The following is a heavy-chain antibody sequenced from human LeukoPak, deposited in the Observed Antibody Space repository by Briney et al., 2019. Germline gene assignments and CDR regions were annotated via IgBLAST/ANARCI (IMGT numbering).Heavy chain of an antibody. CDR3: ARDLLVTDDVDY. J-gene: IGHJ4*02. CDR2: IIPIFGTA. Sequence: SVKVSCKASGGTFSSYAISWVRQAPGQGLEWMGGIIPIFGTANYAQKFQGRVTITADKSTSTAYMELSSLRSEDTAVYYCARDLLVTDDVDYWGQGTLVTVSS. D-gene: IGHD2-21*02. V-gene: IGHV1-69*06. CDR1: GGTFSSYA.